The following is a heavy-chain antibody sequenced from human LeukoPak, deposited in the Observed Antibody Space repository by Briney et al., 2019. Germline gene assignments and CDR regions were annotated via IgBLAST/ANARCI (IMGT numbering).Heavy chain of an antibody. CDR3: AKESGSYFLDTDAFDI. J-gene: IGHJ3*02. CDR1: GXTFSSYA. Sequence: GGSLRLSCAASGXTFSSYAMSWVRQAPGKGLEWVSAISGSGGSTYYADSVKGRFTISRDNSKNTLYLQMNSLRAEDTAVYYCAKESGSYFLDTDAFDIWGQGQWSPSLQ. CDR2: ISGSGGST. V-gene: IGHV3-23*01. D-gene: IGHD1-26*01.